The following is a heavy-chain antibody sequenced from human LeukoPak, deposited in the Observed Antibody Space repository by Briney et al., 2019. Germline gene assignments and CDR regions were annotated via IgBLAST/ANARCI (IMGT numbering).Heavy chain of an antibody. J-gene: IGHJ4*02. CDR1: GLAFSACK. Sequence: PGGSMRLSCAASGLAFSACKMHWVRQAPRKGLVWVSRISTDGYTTDYADFVQGRFTASRDNTKNTWSLEMNSLRAEDTAVYYCSTTYYYDSSEGYWGQGTLVTVSS. V-gene: IGHV3-74*01. D-gene: IGHD3-22*01. CDR3: STTYYYDSSEGY. CDR2: ISTDGYTT.